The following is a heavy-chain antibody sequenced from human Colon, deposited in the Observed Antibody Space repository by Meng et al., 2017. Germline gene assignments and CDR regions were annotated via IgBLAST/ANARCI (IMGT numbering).Heavy chain of an antibody. D-gene: IGHD3-22*01. CDR1: GFTFSSYG. CDR3: AKALDSGGYNFERGSDY. CDR2: ACGSGRHT. V-gene: IGHV3-23*01. J-gene: IGHJ4*02. Sequence: GESLKISCATSGFTFSSYGMSWVRQAPGKGLEWVAAACGSGRHTYYADSVKGRFIISTDNSKNTLYLLMNSLRAEDTAVYYCAKALDSGGYNFERGSDYWAREPLAPFP.